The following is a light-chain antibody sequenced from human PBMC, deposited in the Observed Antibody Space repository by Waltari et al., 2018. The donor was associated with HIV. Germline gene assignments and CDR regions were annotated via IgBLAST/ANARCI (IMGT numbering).Light chain of an antibody. CDR1: QSVTTY. CDR2: YAA. CDR3: QARHSWPPLFT. J-gene: IGKJ3*01. Sequence: EIVLTQSPATLSLSPGEGATLSCRASQSVTTYLAWFQQKPGQHPRLLIFYAAGRATGVPARFSGSGSGTDFSLTISSLGPEDFAIYYCQARHSWPPLFTFGPGTKVEMK. V-gene: IGKV3-11*01.